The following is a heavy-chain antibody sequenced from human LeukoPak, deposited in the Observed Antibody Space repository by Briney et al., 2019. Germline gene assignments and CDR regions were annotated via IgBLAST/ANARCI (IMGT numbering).Heavy chain of an antibody. D-gene: IGHD1-7*01. Sequence: GGSLRLSCAASGFTFSSYAMSWVRQAPGKGLEWVSAISGSGGTTYYADSVKSRFTISRDNSKNILYLQMNSLRAEDTAVYYCAKDYNWNYFCDYWGQGTLVTVSS. V-gene: IGHV3-23*01. CDR2: ISGSGGTT. J-gene: IGHJ4*02. CDR3: AKDYNWNYFCDY. CDR1: GFTFSSYA.